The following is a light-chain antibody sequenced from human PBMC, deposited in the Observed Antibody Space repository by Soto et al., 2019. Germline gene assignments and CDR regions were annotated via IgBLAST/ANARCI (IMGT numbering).Light chain of an antibody. CDR2: GAS. V-gene: IGKV3-15*01. Sequence: EIVMTQSPATLSVSPGERATLSCRASQSISSNLAWYQQKPGQAPRLLIYGASTRATGIPATFSGSGSGTEFTLTISGLQSEDVAVYYCQQYNNWPFTFGPGTNVDIK. J-gene: IGKJ3*01. CDR1: QSISSN. CDR3: QQYNNWPFT.